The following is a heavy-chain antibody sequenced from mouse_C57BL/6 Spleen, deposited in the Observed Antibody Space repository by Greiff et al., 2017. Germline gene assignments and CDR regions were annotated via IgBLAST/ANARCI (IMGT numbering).Heavy chain of an antibody. CDR2: SRNKANDYTT. CDR1: GFTFSDFY. J-gene: IGHJ3*01. V-gene: IGHV7-1*01. D-gene: IGHD2-4*01. Sequence: EVQGVESGGGLVQSGRSLRLSCATSGFTFSDFYMEWVRQAPGKGLEWIAASRNKANDYTTEYSASVKGRFIVSRDTSQSILYLQMNALRAEDTAIYYCARDGYYDYDGVFAYWGQGTLVTVSA. CDR3: ARDGYYDYDGVFAY.